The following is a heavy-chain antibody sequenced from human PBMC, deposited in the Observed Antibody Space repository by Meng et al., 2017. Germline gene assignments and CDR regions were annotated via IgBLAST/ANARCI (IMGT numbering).Heavy chain of an antibody. CDR1: GGSLSGYY. CDR2: INHSGST. V-gene: IGHV4-34*01. J-gene: IGHJ4*02. CDR3: ARVGSYDSSGYYPNYYFDY. Sequence: VHLQQGGAGLLKPSETLSLTCAVYGGSLSGYYWSWIRQPPGKGLEWIGEINHSGSTNYNPSLKSRVTISVDTSKNQFSLKLSSVTAADTAVYYCARVGSYDSSGYYPNYYFDYWGQGTLVTVSS. D-gene: IGHD3-22*01.